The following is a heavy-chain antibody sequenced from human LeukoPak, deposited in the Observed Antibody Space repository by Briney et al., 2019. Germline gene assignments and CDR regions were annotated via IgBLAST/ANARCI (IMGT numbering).Heavy chain of an antibody. V-gene: IGHV4-34*01. CDR3: ARSKRRGPEDY. CDR2: INHSGST. CDR1: GGSSSGYY. D-gene: IGHD3-10*01. J-gene: IGHJ4*02. Sequence: SETLSLTCAVYGGSSSGYYWSWIRQPPGKGLEWIGEINHSGSTNYNPSLKSRVTISVDTSKNQFSLKLSSVTAADTAVYYCARSKRRGPEDYWGQGTLVTVSS.